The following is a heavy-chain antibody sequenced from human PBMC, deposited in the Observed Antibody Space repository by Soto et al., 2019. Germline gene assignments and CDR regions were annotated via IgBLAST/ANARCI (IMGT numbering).Heavy chain of an antibody. CDR2: ISGSGGST. D-gene: IGHD6-6*01. Sequence: GGSLRLSCAASGFTFSSYAMSWVRQAPGKGLEWVSAISGSGGSTYYADSVKGRFTISRDNSKNTLYLQMNSLRAEDTAVYYCAKARYSSSSGASDYWGQGTLVTVSS. CDR3: AKARYSSSSGASDY. J-gene: IGHJ4*02. V-gene: IGHV3-23*01. CDR1: GFTFSSYA.